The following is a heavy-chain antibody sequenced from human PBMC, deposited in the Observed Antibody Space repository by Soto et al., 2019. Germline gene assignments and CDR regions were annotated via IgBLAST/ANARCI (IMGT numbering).Heavy chain of an antibody. V-gene: IGHV1-69*01. CDR1: GGTFSSYA. J-gene: IGHJ5*02. CDR3: ARAVTIPYYYDSSGYYLNWFDP. D-gene: IGHD3-22*01. CDR2: IIPIFGTA. Sequence: QVQLVQSGAEVKKPGSSVKVSCKASGGTFSSYAISWVRQAPGQGLEWMGGIIPIFGTANYAQKFQGRVTITADESTSTAYMELSSLRSEDTAVYYCARAVTIPYYYDSSGYYLNWFDPWGQGTLVTVSS.